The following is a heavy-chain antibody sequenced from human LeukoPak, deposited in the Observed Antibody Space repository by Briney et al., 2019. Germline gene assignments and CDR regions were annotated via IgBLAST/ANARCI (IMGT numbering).Heavy chain of an antibody. V-gene: IGHV3-21*01. CDR1: GSSFSTYT. D-gene: IGHD7-27*01. CDR2: ISTTSTYT. J-gene: IGHJ4*02. CDR3: ATNRAGEVDY. Sequence: GGSLRLSCAASGSSFSTYTMNWVRQAPGKGLEWVSSISTTSTYTYYADSVKGRFTISRDNAKNSLYLEMNSLRAEGTADYYWATNRAGEVDYWGQGTLVTVSS.